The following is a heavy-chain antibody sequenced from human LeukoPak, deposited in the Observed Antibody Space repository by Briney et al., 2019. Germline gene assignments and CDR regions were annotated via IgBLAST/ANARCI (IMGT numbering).Heavy chain of an antibody. V-gene: IGHV3-15*01. CDR2: IKSKTDGGTT. D-gene: IGHD2-15*01. CDR1: GFTFSNAW. CDR3: TSRRRSGGYFDY. Sequence: GGSLRLSCAASGFTFSNAWMSWVRRAPGKGLEWVGRIKSKTDGGTTDYAAPVKGRFTISRDDSKNTLYLQMNSLKTEDTAVYYCTSRRRSGGYFDYWGQGTLVTVSS. J-gene: IGHJ4*02.